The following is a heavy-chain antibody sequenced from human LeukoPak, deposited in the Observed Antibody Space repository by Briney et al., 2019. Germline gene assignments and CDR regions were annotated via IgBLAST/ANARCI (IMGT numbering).Heavy chain of an antibody. CDR2: MNPNSGNT. V-gene: IGHV1-8*03. Sequence: ASVKVSCKASGYTFTSSDINWVRQAAGQGLEWMGWMNPNSGNTGYAQKFQGRVTITRNTSISTAYMELSSLRSEDPAVYYCARGQGHYYYYYMDVWGKGTTVTVSS. D-gene: IGHD3-10*01. J-gene: IGHJ6*03. CDR1: GYTFTSSD. CDR3: ARGQGHYYYYYMDV.